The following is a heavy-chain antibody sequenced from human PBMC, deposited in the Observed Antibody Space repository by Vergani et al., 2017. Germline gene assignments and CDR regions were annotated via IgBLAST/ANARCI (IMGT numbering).Heavy chain of an antibody. Sequence: QVQLQQGGAGLLKPSETLSLTCAVYGGSFSGYYWSWIRQPPGKGLEWIGEINHSGSTNYNPSLKSRVTISVDTSKNQFSLKLSSVTAADTAVYYCARSIHLNGARFSVWGQGTMVTVSS. D-gene: IGHD1-1*01. V-gene: IGHV4-34*01. CDR3: ARSIHLNGARFSV. CDR1: GGSFSGYY. CDR2: INHSGST. J-gene: IGHJ3*01.